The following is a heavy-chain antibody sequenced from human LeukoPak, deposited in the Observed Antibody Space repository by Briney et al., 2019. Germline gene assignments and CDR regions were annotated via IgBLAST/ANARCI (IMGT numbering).Heavy chain of an antibody. CDR3: AKRGKSGSCLDY. CDR1: GFTSSSYA. CDR2: ISGSGGST. J-gene: IGHJ4*02. Sequence: PGGSLRLSCAASGFTSSSYAMSWVRQAPGKGLEWVSAISGSGGSTYYADSVKGRFTISRDNSKNTLYLQMNSLRAEDTAVYYCAKRGKSGSCLDYWGQGTLVTVSS. D-gene: IGHD2-15*01. V-gene: IGHV3-23*01.